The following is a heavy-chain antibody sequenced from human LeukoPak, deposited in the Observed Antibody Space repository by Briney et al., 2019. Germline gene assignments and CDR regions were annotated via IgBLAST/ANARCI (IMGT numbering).Heavy chain of an antibody. J-gene: IGHJ3*02. D-gene: IGHD2-8*01. CDR1: GXAFRTCT. CDR2: ISSTSDSI. Sequence: GGSLRLSCAASGXAFRTCTMNWVRQAPGKGQEWVSFISSTSDSIYYADSVKGRFTISRDNAKNSLYLQMNSLRVEDTAVYYCAREDTGVAFDIWGQGTTVTV. CDR3: AREDTGVAFDI. V-gene: IGHV3-21*06.